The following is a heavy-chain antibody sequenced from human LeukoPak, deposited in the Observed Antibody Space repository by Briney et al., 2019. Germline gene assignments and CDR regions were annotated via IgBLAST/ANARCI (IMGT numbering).Heavy chain of an antibody. D-gene: IGHD3-9*01. Sequence: SVKVSCKASGGTLSSYAISWVRQAPGQGLEWMGGLIPIFGTANYAQKFQGRVTITADESTSTAYMELSSLRSEDTAVYYCARDAGILTGYFFGMDVWGNGTTVTVSS. CDR3: ARDAGILTGYFFGMDV. CDR1: GGTLSSYA. CDR2: LIPIFGTA. V-gene: IGHV1-69*13. J-gene: IGHJ6*04.